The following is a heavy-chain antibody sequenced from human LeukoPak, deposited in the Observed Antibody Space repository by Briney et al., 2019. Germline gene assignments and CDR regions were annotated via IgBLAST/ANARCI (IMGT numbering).Heavy chain of an antibody. CDR1: GGSISSSNW. CDR2: IYHGGST. CDR3: AIIVVVPADAPPADAFHM. J-gene: IGHJ3*02. Sequence: SETLCLTCAVSGGSISSSNWWSWVRQPPGRELGGIGEIYHGGSTNYNPSLKSRVTISVDNSKNQFSLKLSPVSAADTAVYYCAIIVVVPADAPPADAFHMWRQGPMVTVSS. D-gene: IGHD2-2*01. V-gene: IGHV4-4*02.